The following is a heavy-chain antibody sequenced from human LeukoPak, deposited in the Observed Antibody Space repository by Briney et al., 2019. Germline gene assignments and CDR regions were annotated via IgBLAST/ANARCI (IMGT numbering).Heavy chain of an antibody. CDR1: GGTFSSYA. CDR3: AGGELSPGVTYNWSDP. J-gene: IGHJ5*02. CDR2: IIPIFGTA. V-gene: IGHV1-69*05. Sequence: SVKVSCKASGGTFSSYAISWVRQAPGQGLEWMGRIIPIFGTANYAQKFQGRVTITTDESTSTAYMELSSLRSEDTAVYYCAGGELSPGVTYNWSDPWGQGTLVTVSS. D-gene: IGHD2-21*02.